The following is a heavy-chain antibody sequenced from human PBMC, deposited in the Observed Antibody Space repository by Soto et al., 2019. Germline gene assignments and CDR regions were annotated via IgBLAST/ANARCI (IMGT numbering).Heavy chain of an antibody. D-gene: IGHD4-4*01. V-gene: IGHV1-69*13. Sequence: VNVSCKSSRGTFSSYAINGVRQAPVQGVEWMGGIIPIFGTANYAQKFQGRVTITADESTSTAYMELSSLRSEDTAVYYCARDKVGTTTSHNYYYYYGMDVWGQGTTVTVSS. CDR1: RGTFSSYA. CDR3: ARDKVGTTTSHNYYYYYGMDV. J-gene: IGHJ6*02. CDR2: IIPIFGTA.